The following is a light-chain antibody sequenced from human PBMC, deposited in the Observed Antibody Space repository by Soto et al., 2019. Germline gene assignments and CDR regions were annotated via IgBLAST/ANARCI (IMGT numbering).Light chain of an antibody. V-gene: IGKV1-5*01. CDR3: QQYNSYSRT. Sequence: DTQMTQAPSTLSASVGDRVTLTAVACHNINSWLAWYQQKPGKAPNLLIYDASSLDSGVPSRFSGSRSGTEFTLTISSLQPDDFATYYCQQYNSYSRTFGQGTKVDIK. CDR1: HNINSW. CDR2: DAS. J-gene: IGKJ1*01.